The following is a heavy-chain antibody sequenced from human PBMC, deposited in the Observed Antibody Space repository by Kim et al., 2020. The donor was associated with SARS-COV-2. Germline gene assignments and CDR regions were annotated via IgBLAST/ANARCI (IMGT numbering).Heavy chain of an antibody. CDR3: AGDSRLWMGYGYDYYYYYMVV. CDR2: INTNTGNP. CDR1: GYTFTSYA. J-gene: IGHJ6*03. Sequence: ASVKVSCKASGYTFTSYAMNWVRQAPGQGLEWMGWINTNTGNPKYAQGFTGRFVFSLDTSVSTAYLQISSLKAEDTAVYYCAGDSRLWMGYGYDYYYYYMVVWGKGATVTVSS. V-gene: IGHV7-4-1*02. D-gene: IGHD5-18*01.